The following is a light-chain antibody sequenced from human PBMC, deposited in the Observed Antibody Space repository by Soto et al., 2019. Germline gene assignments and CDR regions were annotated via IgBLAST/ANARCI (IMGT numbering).Light chain of an antibody. CDR2: EVS. Sequence: QSALTQPPSASGSPGQSVTISCTGTSSDVGGYNYVSWYQHHPGKAPKLMIYEVSKRPSGVPDRFSGSKSGNTASLTVFGLQAEDEADYYCNSYAGSNNVVFGGGTKLTVL. CDR3: NSYAGSNNVV. J-gene: IGLJ2*01. CDR1: SSDVGGYNY. V-gene: IGLV2-8*01.